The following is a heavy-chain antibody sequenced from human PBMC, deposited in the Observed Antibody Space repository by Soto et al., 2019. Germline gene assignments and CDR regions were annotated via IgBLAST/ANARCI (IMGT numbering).Heavy chain of an antibody. CDR1: RGYVTPFH. D-gene: IGHD6-19*01. CDR3: VRGSLYNFDSSGTELWFDP. Sequence: XTLSLTCTVSRGYVTPFHWSWVRPTAGEGLEWIGRIFPNGNTDYSPSLKSRVTLSVDTSKNQISLNLTSVTVADTAVYYCVRGSLYNFDSSGTELWFDPWGQGARVTVSA. V-gene: IGHV4-4*07. CDR2: IFPNGNT. J-gene: IGHJ5*02.